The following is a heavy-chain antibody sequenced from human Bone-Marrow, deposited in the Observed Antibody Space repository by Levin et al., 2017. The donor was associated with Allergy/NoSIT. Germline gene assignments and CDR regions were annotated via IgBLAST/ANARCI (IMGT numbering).Heavy chain of an antibody. CDR2: IDPKSGRT. CDR3: ARDPGAKAAAGIDY. J-gene: IGHJ4*02. Sequence: GESLKISCKASGYTFLDYFMHWIRQAPGQGLEWMGWIDPKSGRTNFAPKFQGRVTVTRDTSISTTYMEVSRLRSGDTAIYYCARDPGAKAAAGIDYWGQGTLVTVSS. CDR1: GYTFLDYF. D-gene: IGHD6-13*01. V-gene: IGHV1-2*02.